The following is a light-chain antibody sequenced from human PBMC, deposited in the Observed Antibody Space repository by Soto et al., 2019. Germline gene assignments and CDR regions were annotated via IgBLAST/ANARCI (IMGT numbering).Light chain of an antibody. V-gene: IGKV3-15*01. Sequence: ETLMTQSPATLSVSPGERATLSCRASQSVNNNLAWYQQKLGQAPRVLIYGASTRATGIPARFTGSGSGTEFILPLTSLQSEDSAVYYCQEYNTWPWTFGQGTKVEFK. CDR1: QSVNNN. CDR2: GAS. J-gene: IGKJ1*01. CDR3: QEYNTWPWT.